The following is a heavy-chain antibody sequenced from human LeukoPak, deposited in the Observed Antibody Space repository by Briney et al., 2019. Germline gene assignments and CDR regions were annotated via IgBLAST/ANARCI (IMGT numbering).Heavy chain of an antibody. CDR3: ARDTSPSSSSSYLDAFDM. CDR1: GFTFSNDW. V-gene: IGHV3-7*01. Sequence: GGTLRLSCASSGFTFSNDWMTWVRQAQGKGLEWVANINKDGSKKNYVDSVKGRFTISRDNSKNSLFLQMNSLRAEDTAIYYCARDTSPSSSSSYLDAFDMWGQGTMVTVSS. CDR2: INKDGSKK. J-gene: IGHJ3*02. D-gene: IGHD6-19*01.